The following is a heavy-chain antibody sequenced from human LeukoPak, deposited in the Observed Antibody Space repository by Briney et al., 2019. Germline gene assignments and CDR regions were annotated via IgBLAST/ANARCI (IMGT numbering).Heavy chain of an antibody. CDR1: GGSISSGGYY. V-gene: IGHV4-30-2*01. D-gene: IGHD5-18*01. CDR2: IYHDGST. CDR3: SRNGGYDQDV. Sequence: SQTLSLTCTVSGGSISSGGYYWSWIRQPPGEGLEWIGYIYHDGSTYYNPSLTSRVTISVDKSKNQFSLRLSSVTAADTAIYYCSRNGGYDQDVWGQGTTVTVSS. J-gene: IGHJ6*02.